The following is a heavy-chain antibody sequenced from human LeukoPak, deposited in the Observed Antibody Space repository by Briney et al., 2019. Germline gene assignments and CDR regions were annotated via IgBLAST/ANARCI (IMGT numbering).Heavy chain of an antibody. D-gene: IGHD5-24*01. CDR3: ARSPVTERWLQLETYFDY. J-gene: IGHJ4*02. CDR2: IYTSGST. V-gene: IGHV4-4*07. Sequence: SETLSLTCTVSGGSINSYYWSWIRQPAGKGLEWIGRIYTSGSTNYNPSLKSRVTMSVDTSKNQFSLRLSSVTAADTDVYYCARSPVTERWLQLETYFDYWGQGTLVTVSS. CDR1: GGSINSYY.